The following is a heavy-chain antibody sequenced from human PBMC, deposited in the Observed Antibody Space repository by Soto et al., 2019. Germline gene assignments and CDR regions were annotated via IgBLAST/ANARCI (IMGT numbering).Heavy chain of an antibody. CDR2: VSTFNGNA. J-gene: IGHJ5*02. Sequence: QVQLVQSGPEVKEPGASVKVSCKTSGYTFSNYGIAWVRQAPGQGLECMGWVSTFNGNAHYAQSLQDRLTMTTDASTNTVYLELTSLRSDDTGVYYCARLTGYSSGWNATWGQGTLVTVSS. CDR1: GYTFSNYG. V-gene: IGHV1-18*01. CDR3: ARLTGYSSGWNAT. D-gene: IGHD6-19*01.